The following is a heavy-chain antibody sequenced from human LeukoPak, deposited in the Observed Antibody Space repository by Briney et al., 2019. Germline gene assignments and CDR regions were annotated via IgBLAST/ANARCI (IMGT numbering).Heavy chain of an antibody. CDR2: INPNSGGT. V-gene: IGHV1-2*02. CDR1: GYTFTGYY. J-gene: IGHJ4*02. Sequence: ASVKVSCKASGYTFTGYYMHWVRQAPGQGLGWMGWINPNSGGTNYAQKFQGRVTMTRDTSISTAYMEQSRLRSDDTAVYYCARESYDSSGYYGSGFDYWGQGTLVTVSS. CDR3: ARESYDSSGYYGSGFDY. D-gene: IGHD3-22*01.